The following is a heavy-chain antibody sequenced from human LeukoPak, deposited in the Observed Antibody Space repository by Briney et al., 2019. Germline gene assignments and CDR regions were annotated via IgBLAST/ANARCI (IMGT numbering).Heavy chain of an antibody. Sequence: GGPLTLSCAASGFTFSSYAISWLRQAPGKGLQWVSSISGSGTSTYYADSVKGRFTISRDNSKNTLFLQMNSLRADDTAVYYCAKERYSSSWYVFDYWGQGSLVTVSS. D-gene: IGHD6-13*01. J-gene: IGHJ4*02. CDR2: ISGSGTST. V-gene: IGHV3-23*01. CDR3: AKERYSSSWYVFDY. CDR1: GFTFSSYA.